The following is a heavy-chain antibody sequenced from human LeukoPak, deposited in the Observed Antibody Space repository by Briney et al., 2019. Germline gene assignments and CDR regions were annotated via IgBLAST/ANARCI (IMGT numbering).Heavy chain of an antibody. D-gene: IGHD3-10*01. CDR2: INTDGSST. CDR1: GFTFSSYW. Sequence: GGSLRLSCAASGFTFSSYWMHWVRQAPGKGLVWASRINTDGSSTSYADSVKGRFTISRDNAKNTLYLQMNSLRAEDTAVYYCARDLSFFNWFDPWGQGTLVTVSS. CDR3: ARDLSFFNWFDP. J-gene: IGHJ5*02. V-gene: IGHV3-74*01.